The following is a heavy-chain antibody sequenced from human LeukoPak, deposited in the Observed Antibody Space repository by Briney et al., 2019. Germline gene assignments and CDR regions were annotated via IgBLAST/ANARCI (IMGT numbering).Heavy chain of an antibody. J-gene: IGHJ5*02. V-gene: IGHV4-39*01. CDR1: GGSISSSSYY. D-gene: IGHD6-13*01. Sequence: SETLSLTCTVSGGSISSSSYYWAWIRQPPGKGLEWIGEINHSGSTYYNPSLKSRVTISVDTSKKQFSLKLSSVTAADTAVYYCARHSSSWYVLDWFDPWGQGTLVTVSS. CDR2: INHSGST. CDR3: ARHSSSWYVLDWFDP.